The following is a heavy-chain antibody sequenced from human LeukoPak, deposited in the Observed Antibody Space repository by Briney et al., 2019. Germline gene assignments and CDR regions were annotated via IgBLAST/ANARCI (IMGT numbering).Heavy chain of an antibody. CDR1: GGSIRSYY. CDR3: AASLAFVEDGSGYYEPFDY. V-gene: IGHV4-59*01. CDR2: IYYSGST. J-gene: IGHJ4*02. D-gene: IGHD3-22*01. Sequence: SETLSLTCTVSGGSIRSYYWSWIRQPPGKGLEWIGYIYYSGSTNYNPSLRTRVTISVDTSKNQFSLKLSSVTAADTAVYYCAASLAFVEDGSGYYEPFDYWGQGTLVTVSS.